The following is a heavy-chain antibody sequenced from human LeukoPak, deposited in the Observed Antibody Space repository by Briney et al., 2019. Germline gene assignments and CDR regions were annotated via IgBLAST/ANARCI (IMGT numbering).Heavy chain of an antibody. Sequence: ASVKVSCETSGYTFTTYPINWVRQAPGQGLEWMGWITTYNGDTNYAQNLQGRVTMTRDTSTSTVYMELSSLRSEDTAVYYCARLDASQLDYWGQGTLVTVSS. J-gene: IGHJ4*02. CDR3: ARLDASQLDY. CDR1: GYTFTTYP. D-gene: IGHD2-2*01. V-gene: IGHV1-18*01. CDR2: ITTYNGDT.